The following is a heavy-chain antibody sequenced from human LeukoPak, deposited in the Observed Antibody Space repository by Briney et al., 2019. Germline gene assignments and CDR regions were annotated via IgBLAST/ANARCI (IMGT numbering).Heavy chain of an antibody. Sequence: GESLKISCKGSGYSFTNYWIGWVRQMLGRGLEWMGIISPGDSNTRYSPSFQGQVTISADKSISTAYLQWSSLQASDTAMYYCARSPGIAVTATRRAYNWFDPWGQGTLVTVSS. D-gene: IGHD6-19*01. V-gene: IGHV5-51*01. CDR3: ARSPGIAVTATRRAYNWFDP. CDR1: GYSFTNYW. CDR2: ISPGDSNT. J-gene: IGHJ5*02.